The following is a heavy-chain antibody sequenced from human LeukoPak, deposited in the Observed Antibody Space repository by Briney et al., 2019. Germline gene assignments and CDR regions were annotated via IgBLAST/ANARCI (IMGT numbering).Heavy chain of an antibody. J-gene: IGHJ6*03. CDR2: INNSGTI. CDR1: GGSFSNYY. D-gene: IGHD1-7*01. CDR3: ARRWNYGRNYYIDV. V-gene: IGHV4-34*01. Sequence: SETLSLTCAVYGGSFSNYYWSWIRQSPGKGLEWIGEINNSGTINYNPSLMSRVTISVDKSKNQFSLKLSSVTAADTAVYYCARRWNYGRNYYIDVWGKGATVSVSS.